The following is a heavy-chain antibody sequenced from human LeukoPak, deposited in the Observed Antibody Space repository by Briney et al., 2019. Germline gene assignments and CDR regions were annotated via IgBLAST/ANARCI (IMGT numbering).Heavy chain of an antibody. CDR1: GYTFTGYY. D-gene: IGHD6-13*01. Sequence: GASVKVSCKASGYTFTGYYMHWVRQAPGQGLEWMGWINPNSGGTNYAQKFQGRVTMTRDTSISTAYMELSRLRSDDTAVYYCSSGQLVRWAYFDYWGQGTLVTVSS. CDR2: INPNSGGT. CDR3: SSGQLVRWAYFDY. J-gene: IGHJ4*02. V-gene: IGHV1-2*02.